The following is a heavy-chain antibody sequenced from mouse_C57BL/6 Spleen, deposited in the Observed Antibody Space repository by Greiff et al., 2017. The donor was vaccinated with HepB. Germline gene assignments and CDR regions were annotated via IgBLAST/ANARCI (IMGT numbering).Heavy chain of an antibody. D-gene: IGHD2-5*01. CDR3: ARDSNPYYFDY. Sequence: EVQGVESGGGLVKPGGSLKLSCAASGFTFSSYAMSWVRQTPEKRLEWVATISDGGSYTYYPDNVKGRFTISRDNAKNNLYLQMSHLKSEDTAMYYCARDSNPYYFDYWGQGTTLTVSS. CDR1: GFTFSSYA. V-gene: IGHV5-4*01. CDR2: ISDGGSYT. J-gene: IGHJ2*01.